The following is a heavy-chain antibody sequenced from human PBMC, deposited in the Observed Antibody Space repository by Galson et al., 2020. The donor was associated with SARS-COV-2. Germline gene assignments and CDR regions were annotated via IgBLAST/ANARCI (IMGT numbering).Heavy chain of an antibody. J-gene: IGHJ4*02. D-gene: IGHD3-22*01. CDR1: GFIFSSYA. V-gene: IGHV3-30*04. CDR3: ARGTHHYDSSYFDI. Sequence: GESLKISCAASGFIFSSYAMHWVRHAPGKGLEWVAIITYDGSNTYAASVKGRFTISRDNSKNTLYLQMNSLRPEETAVYYGARGTHHYDSSYFDIWGQGTMVTVSS. CDR2: ITYDGSNT.